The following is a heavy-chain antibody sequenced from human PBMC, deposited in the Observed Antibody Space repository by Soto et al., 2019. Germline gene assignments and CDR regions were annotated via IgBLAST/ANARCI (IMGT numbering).Heavy chain of an antibody. D-gene: IGHD6-13*01. CDR3: ATEASSRGYTYYFDY. CDR2: IIPIFGTA. CDR1: GGTFSSYA. V-gene: IGHV1-69*13. J-gene: IGHJ4*02. Sequence: ASVKVSCKASGGTFSSYAISWVRQAPGQGLEWMGGIIPIFGTANYAQKFQGRVTITADESTSTAYMELSSLRSEDTAVYHCATEASSRGYTYYFDYWGQGTLVTVSS.